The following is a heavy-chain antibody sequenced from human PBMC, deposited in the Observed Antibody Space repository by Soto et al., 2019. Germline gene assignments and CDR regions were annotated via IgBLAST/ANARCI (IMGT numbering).Heavy chain of an antibody. CDR2: ISGSGSTI. Sequence: EVQLLESGGGLVQPGGSLRLSCAASGFTFSTYAMTWVRQAPGKGLEWVSTISGSGSTIYYADSVKGRFTISRDNAKNSLYLQMNSLRAEDTAVYYCAIHLAPRTRLYYYDRSGPQGGAFDIWGQGTMVTVSS. J-gene: IGHJ3*02. CDR3: AIHLAPRTRLYYYDRSGPQGGAFDI. CDR1: GFTFSTYA. D-gene: IGHD3-22*01. V-gene: IGHV3-23*01.